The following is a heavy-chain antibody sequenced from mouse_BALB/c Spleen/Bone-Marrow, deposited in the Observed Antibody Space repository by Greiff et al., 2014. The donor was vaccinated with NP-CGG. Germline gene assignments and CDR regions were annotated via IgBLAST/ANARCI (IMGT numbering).Heavy chain of an antibody. CDR3: ASGYYGGSFAY. V-gene: IGHV3-6*02. Sequence: VQLQQSGPGLVKPSQSLSLTCSVTGYSITSGYYWNWIRQFPGNKLEWMGYISYDGSNNYNPSLKNRISITRDTSKNQFFLKLSSMTTEDTASYYCASGYYGGSFAYWGQGTLVTVSA. CDR1: GYSITSGYY. J-gene: IGHJ3*01. D-gene: IGHD1-2*01. CDR2: ISYDGSN.